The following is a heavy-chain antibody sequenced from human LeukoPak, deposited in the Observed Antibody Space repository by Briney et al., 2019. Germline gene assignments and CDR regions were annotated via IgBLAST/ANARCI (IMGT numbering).Heavy chain of an antibody. D-gene: IGHD4-11*01. Sequence: SETLSLTCAVYGGSFSGYYWSWIRQPPGKGLEWIGEINHSGSTNYNPSLKSRVTISVDTSKNRFSLKLSSVTAADTAVYYCARVKFYSWIDYWGQGTLVTVSS. CDR2: INHSGST. J-gene: IGHJ4*02. CDR1: GGSFSGYY. CDR3: ARVKFYSWIDY. V-gene: IGHV4-34*01.